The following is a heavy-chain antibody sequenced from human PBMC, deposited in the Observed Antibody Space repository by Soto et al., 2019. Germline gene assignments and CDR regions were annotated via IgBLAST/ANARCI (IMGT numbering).Heavy chain of an antibody. Sequence: QVQLVQSGAEVKKPGSSVKVSCKASGGTFSSYTISWVRQAPGQGLEWMGRIIPILGIANSAQKFQGRVTITADKATSTAYMELSSLRSEDTAVYYCARDRIFFDPGGYYYYGMDVWGQGTTVTVSS. V-gene: IGHV1-69*08. CDR2: IIPILGIA. CDR1: GGTFSSYT. J-gene: IGHJ6*02. CDR3: ARDRIFFDPGGYYYYGMDV. D-gene: IGHD3-9*01.